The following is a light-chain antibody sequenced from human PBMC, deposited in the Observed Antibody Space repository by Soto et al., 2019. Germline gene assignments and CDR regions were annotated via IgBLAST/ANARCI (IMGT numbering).Light chain of an antibody. J-gene: IGKJ1*01. CDR3: MQALQTPWT. CDR1: QSLLQSNGNHY. CDR2: LGS. Sequence: DIVLTQSPLSLPVTPGEPASISCRSSQSLLQSNGNHYLDWCLQKPGQSPQVLIYLGSNRASGVPDRFSGSGSGTDFTLKISRVEAEDVGVYYCMQALQTPWTFGQGNKVEIK. V-gene: IGKV2-28*01.